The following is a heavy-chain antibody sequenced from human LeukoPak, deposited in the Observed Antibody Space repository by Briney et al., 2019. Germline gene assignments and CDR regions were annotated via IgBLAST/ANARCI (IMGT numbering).Heavy chain of an antibody. CDR2: INPNSGGT. CDR1: GYTFTGYY. CDR3: AKDLRNYYDSSGYYPAFDI. D-gene: IGHD3-22*01. J-gene: IGHJ3*02. V-gene: IGHV1-2*02. Sequence: GASVKVSCKASGYTFTGYYMHWVRQAPGQGLEWMGWINPNSGGTNYAQKFQGRVTMTRDTSISTAYMELSRLRSDDTAVYYCAKDLRNYYDSSGYYPAFDIWGQGTMVTVSS.